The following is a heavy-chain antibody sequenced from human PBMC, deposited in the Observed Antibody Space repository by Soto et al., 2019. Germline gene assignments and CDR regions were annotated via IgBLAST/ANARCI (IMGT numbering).Heavy chain of an antibody. Sequence: QVQLVESGGGLVKPGGSLRLSCAASGFTFSDYYMSWIRQAPGKGLEWVSYISSSGSTIYYADSVKGRFTISRDNAKNSLYLQMNSLRAEDTAVYYGVREGDYCSSTSCYYPYWYFDLWGRGTLVTVSS. CDR1: GFTFSDYY. D-gene: IGHD2-2*01. J-gene: IGHJ2*01. CDR3: VREGDYCSSTSCYYPYWYFDL. V-gene: IGHV3-11*01. CDR2: ISSSGSTI.